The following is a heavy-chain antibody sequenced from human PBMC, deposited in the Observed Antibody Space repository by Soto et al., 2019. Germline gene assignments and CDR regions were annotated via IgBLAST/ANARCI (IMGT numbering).Heavy chain of an antibody. V-gene: IGHV3-15*07. CDR2: VYNSAEGGAT. D-gene: IGHD2-15*01. CDR1: GFSVTNAW. J-gene: IGHJ6*02. CDR3: TTGSVEGF. Sequence: EVQLVDSGGGLVKPGGSLRLSCAASGFSVTNAWMNWVRQAPGKGLEWVGRVYNSAEGGATSYAAPVKGRFTISRDDSNNTVYLQRNSLMTEDIAVYYCTTGSVEGFWGQGTTVTVSS.